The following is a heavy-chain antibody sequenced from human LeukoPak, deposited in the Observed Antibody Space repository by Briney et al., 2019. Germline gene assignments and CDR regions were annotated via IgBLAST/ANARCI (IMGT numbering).Heavy chain of an antibody. J-gene: IGHJ5*02. CDR2: ISSSSSYI. D-gene: IGHD3-22*01. CDR3: ARDPSAYDVLSGSVNWFDP. V-gene: IGHV3-21*01. CDR1: GFTFSSYS. Sequence: GGSLRLSCAASGFTFSSYSMNWVRQAPGKGLDWVSSISSSSSYIYYADSVKGRFTISRDNAKNSLYLQMNSLRAEDTAVYYCARDPSAYDVLSGSVNWFDPWGQGTLVTVSS.